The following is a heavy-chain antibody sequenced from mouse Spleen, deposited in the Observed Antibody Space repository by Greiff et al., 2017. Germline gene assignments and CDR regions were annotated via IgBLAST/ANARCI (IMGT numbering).Heavy chain of an antibody. D-gene: IGHD4-1*02. CDR2: IYPGGGYT. CDR3: ARGQLWYFDV. V-gene: IGHV1-63*01. Sequence: VQLQQSGAELVRPGTSVKMSCKASGYTFTNYWIGWAKQRPGHGLEWIGDIYPGGGYTNYNEKFKGKATLTADKSSSTAYMQFSSLTSEDSAIYYCARGQLWYFDVWGAGTTVTVSS. CDR1: GYTFTNYW. J-gene: IGHJ1*01.